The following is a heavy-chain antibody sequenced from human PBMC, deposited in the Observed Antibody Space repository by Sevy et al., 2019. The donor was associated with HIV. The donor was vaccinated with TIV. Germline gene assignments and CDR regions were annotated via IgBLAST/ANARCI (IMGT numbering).Heavy chain of an antibody. J-gene: IGHJ3*02. D-gene: IGHD3-22*01. CDR3: ARGGYYYDSSGYPRGGLAFDI. CDR2: IYRSGST. Sequence: SETLSLTCAVSGGSISSSNWWSWVRQPPGKGLEWIGEIYRSGSTNYNPSLKSRVTISVDKSKNQLSLKLSSVTAADTAVYYCARGGYYYDSSGYPRGGLAFDIWGQGTMVTVSS. CDR1: GGSISSSNW. V-gene: IGHV4-4*02.